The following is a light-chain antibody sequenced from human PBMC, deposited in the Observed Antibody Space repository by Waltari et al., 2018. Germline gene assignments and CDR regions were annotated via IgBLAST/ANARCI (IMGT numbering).Light chain of an antibody. CDR1: QSLSTSY. J-gene: IGKJ5*01. CDR2: HAS. V-gene: IGKV3D-20*01. Sequence: EIVLTQSPATLSLSPGERATLSCGASQSLSTSYFAWYQQKPGLAPRILMYHASSRATGIPDRFSGSGAGTDFTLTISRLEPEDFAVYYCQYYDNSVITFGQGTRLEI. CDR3: QYYDNSVIT.